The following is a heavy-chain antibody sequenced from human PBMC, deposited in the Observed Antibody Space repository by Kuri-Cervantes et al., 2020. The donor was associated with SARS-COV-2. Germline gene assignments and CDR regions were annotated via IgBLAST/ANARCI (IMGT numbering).Heavy chain of an antibody. Sequence: ASVTVSFKASGYTFTSYGISRVRPAPGQGLEWMGWISAYNGNTNYAQKLQGRVTMTTDTSTSTAYMELRSLRSDDTAVYYCAREGTILSDIDYWGQGTLVTVSS. D-gene: IGHD2/OR15-2a*01. CDR1: GYTFTSYG. J-gene: IGHJ4*02. V-gene: IGHV1-18*01. CDR3: AREGTILSDIDY. CDR2: ISAYNGNT.